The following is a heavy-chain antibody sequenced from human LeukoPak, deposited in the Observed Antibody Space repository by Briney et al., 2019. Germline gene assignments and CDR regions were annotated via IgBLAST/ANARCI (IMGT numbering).Heavy chain of an antibody. Sequence: GASVKVSCKASGYTFTSYGISWVRQAPGQGLEWMGWINPNSGDTNYAQKFQGSVTMTRDTSISTVYMELSRLRSDDTAVYYCARASGSYWWFDSWGQGPRSPSPQ. V-gene: IGHV1-2*02. CDR3: ARASGSYWWFDS. D-gene: IGHD1-26*01. CDR1: GYTFTSYG. CDR2: INPNSGDT. J-gene: IGHJ5*01.